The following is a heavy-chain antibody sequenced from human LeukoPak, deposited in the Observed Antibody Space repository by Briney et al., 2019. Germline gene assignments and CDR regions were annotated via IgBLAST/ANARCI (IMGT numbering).Heavy chain of an antibody. Sequence: GGSLRLSCAASGFTFSSYEMNWVCQAPGKGLEWVSYISSSGSTIYYADSVKGRFTISRDNAKNSLYLQMNSLRAEDTAVYYCAELGITMIGGVWGKGTTVTVSS. J-gene: IGHJ6*04. CDR2: ISSSGSTI. CDR1: GFTFSSYE. V-gene: IGHV3-48*03. CDR3: AELGITMIGGV. D-gene: IGHD3-10*02.